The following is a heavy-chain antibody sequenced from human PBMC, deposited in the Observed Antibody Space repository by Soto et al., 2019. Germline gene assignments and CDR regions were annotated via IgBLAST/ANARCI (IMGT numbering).Heavy chain of an antibody. Sequence: QVQLQESGPGLVKPSETLSLTCTVSGGSISSYYWSWIRQPPGKGLEWIGYIYYSGSTNYNPSLKSRVTISVDTSKNQFSLKLSSVTAADTAVYYCARDLGDYYCGMDVWGQGTTVTVSS. CDR2: IYYSGST. CDR3: ARDLGDYYCGMDV. J-gene: IGHJ6*02. CDR1: GGSISSYY. V-gene: IGHV4-59*01.